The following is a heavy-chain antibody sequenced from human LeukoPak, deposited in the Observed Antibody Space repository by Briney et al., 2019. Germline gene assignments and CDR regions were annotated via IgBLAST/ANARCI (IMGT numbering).Heavy chain of an antibody. J-gene: IGHJ2*01. CDR2: IYYSGST. Sequence: SETLSLTCTVSGGSIRSYYWTWIRQPPGKGLEWIGYIYYSGSTNYKPSLKSRVTISVDTSKNQLSLRLSSVTAADTAVYYCARVLHRRTMIVVVRATTGYFDLWGRGTLVTVSS. D-gene: IGHD3-22*01. V-gene: IGHV4-59*01. CDR1: GGSIRSYY. CDR3: ARVLHRRTMIVVVRATTGYFDL.